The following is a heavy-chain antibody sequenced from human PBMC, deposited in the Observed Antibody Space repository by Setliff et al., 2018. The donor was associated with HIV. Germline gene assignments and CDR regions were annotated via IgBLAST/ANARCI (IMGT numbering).Heavy chain of an antibody. Sequence: GESLKISCKGSGYSFTSYWIAWVRQMPGKGLEWMGIIYPGDSHTRYSPSFQGQVTFSADKSISTAYLQWSSLKASDTAMYYCARHVLVTRDVRYFDYWGQGTLVTVSS. D-gene: IGHD2-21*02. CDR2: IYPGDSHT. CDR3: ARHVLVTRDVRYFDY. CDR1: GYSFTSYW. V-gene: IGHV5-51*01. J-gene: IGHJ4*02.